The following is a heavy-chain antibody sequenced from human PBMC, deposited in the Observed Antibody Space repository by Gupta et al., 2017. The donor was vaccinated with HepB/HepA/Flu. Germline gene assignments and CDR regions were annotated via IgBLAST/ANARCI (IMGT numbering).Heavy chain of an antibody. D-gene: IGHD3-9*01. CDR2: IDYATVNT. Sequence: EVLLLESGGGLVQPGGSLRLSCAASGFIFRNYAMKWFRQAPGRGPEWVSIIDYATVNTHSADSVKGRFTIARYDPENKLYLQMSXLXAEDTAXDSWTIANKLFDLWGQGTLVNVSS. J-gene: IGHJ5*02. CDR3: TIANKLFDL. CDR1: GFIFRNYA. V-gene: IGHV3-23*01.